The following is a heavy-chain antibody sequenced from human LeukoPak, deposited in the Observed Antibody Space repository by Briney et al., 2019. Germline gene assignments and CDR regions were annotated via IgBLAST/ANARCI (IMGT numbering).Heavy chain of an antibody. CDR1: GFTFSSYA. CDR3: AKGSQQNDYDFWSGYHYYMDV. D-gene: IGHD3-3*01. V-gene: IGHV3-23*01. CDR2: ISGSGGST. Sequence: PGGSLRLSCAASGFTFSSYAMSWVRQAPGKGLEWVSAISGSGGSTYYADSVEGRFTISRDNSKNTLYLQMNSLRAEDTAVYYCAKGSQQNDYDFWSGYHYYMDVWGKGTTVTVSS. J-gene: IGHJ6*03.